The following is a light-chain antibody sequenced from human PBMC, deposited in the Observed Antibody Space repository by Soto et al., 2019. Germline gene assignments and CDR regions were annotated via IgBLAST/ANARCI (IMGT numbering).Light chain of an antibody. Sequence: IELTQSPASLSVPPGESVTLSCRASQSVASNLAWYQQKPGQAPRLLIYGTSTRATGVPARFSGSGSGTDFTLTISSLQAADFAVYHCQHYNSWPITFGQGTRLEI. J-gene: IGKJ5*01. CDR3: QHYNSWPIT. CDR1: QSVASN. CDR2: GTS. V-gene: IGKV3-15*01.